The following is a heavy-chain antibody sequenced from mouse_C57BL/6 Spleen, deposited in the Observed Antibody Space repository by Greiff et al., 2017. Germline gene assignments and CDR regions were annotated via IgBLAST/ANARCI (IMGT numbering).Heavy chain of an antibody. CDR2: ISSGGSYT. J-gene: IGHJ1*03. CDR1: GFTFSSYG. CDR3: ARGGDGNYWYFDV. V-gene: IGHV5-6*01. D-gene: IGHD2-1*01. Sequence: EVKLMESGGDLVKPGGSLKLSCAASGFTFSSYGMSWVRQTPDKRLEWVATISSGGSYTYYPDSVKGRFTISRDNAKNTLYLQMSSLKSEDTAMYYCARGGDGNYWYFDVWGTGTTVTVSS.